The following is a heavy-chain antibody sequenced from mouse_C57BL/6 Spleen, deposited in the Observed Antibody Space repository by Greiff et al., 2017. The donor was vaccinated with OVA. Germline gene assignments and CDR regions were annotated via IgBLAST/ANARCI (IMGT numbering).Heavy chain of an antibody. CDR1: GYSFTGYY. V-gene: IGHV1-43*01. CDR2: INPSTGGT. D-gene: IGHD2-4*01. J-gene: IGHJ4*01. Sequence: VQLKESGPELVKPGASVKISCKASGYSFTGYYMHWVKQSSEKSLEWIGEINPSTGGTSYNQKFKGKATLTVDKSSSTAYMQLKSLTSEDSAVYYCARNYDSFYYAMDYWGQGTSVTVSS. CDR3: ARNYDSFYYAMDY.